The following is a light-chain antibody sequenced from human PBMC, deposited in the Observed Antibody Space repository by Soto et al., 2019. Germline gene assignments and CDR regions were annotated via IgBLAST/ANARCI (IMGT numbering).Light chain of an antibody. V-gene: IGKV1-5*01. CDR2: AAS. Sequence: DIQMTQSPSTLSASVGDRVTITCRASQTISSWLAWYQQKPGKAPKLLIYAASTLESGVSSRFSGRGSGTEFTLTISSLQPDDFATYYCQQYNSYWTFGQGTKVDNK. J-gene: IGKJ1*01. CDR1: QTISSW. CDR3: QQYNSYWT.